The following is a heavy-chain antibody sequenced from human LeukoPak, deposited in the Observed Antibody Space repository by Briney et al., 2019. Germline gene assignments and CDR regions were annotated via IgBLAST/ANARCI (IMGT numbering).Heavy chain of an antibody. CDR1: GFTFSGYD. D-gene: IGHD3-3*01. CDR2: IGPAGDT. J-gene: IGHJ4*02. V-gene: IGHV3-13*01. CDR3: ARVGDYDFWSGPHDFDY. Sequence: PGGSLRLSCAASGFTFSGYDMHWVRQTTRNGLEWVSAIGPAGDTYYPGSVKGRFSVSRDNAKNSLYLQMNSLRAEDTAVYYCARVGDYDFWSGPHDFDYWGQGTLVTVSS.